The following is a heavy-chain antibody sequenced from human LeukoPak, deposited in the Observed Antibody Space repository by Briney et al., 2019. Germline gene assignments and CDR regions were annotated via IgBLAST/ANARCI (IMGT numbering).Heavy chain of an antibody. CDR3: AKYGSGSYSENYYMDV. Sequence: SETLSLTCAVSGGSISSSNWWSWVRQPPGKGLGWIGEIYHSGSTNYNPSLKSRVTISADTSKNQFSLKLSSVTAADTAVYYCAKYGSGSYSENYYMDVWGKGTTVTVSS. CDR1: GGSISSSNW. CDR2: IYHSGST. D-gene: IGHD3-10*01. J-gene: IGHJ6*03. V-gene: IGHV4-4*02.